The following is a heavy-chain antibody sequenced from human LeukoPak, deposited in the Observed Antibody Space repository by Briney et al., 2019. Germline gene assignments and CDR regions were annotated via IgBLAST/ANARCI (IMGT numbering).Heavy chain of an antibody. Sequence: GGSLRLSCAASGFTFDDYAMHWVRQAPGQGLEWVSGISWNSGSIGYADSVKGRFNISRDNAKNSLYLQMNSLRPEDTALYYCAALDSGNYYGDYWGQGTLVTVSS. V-gene: IGHV3-9*01. CDR1: GFTFDDYA. D-gene: IGHD1-26*01. J-gene: IGHJ4*02. CDR2: ISWNSGSI. CDR3: AALDSGNYYGDY.